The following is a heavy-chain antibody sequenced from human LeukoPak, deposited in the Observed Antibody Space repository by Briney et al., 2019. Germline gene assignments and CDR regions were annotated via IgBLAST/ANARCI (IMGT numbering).Heavy chain of an antibody. V-gene: IGHV4-59*01. CDR3: ARAWGNYDILTGYYDH. Sequence: PSETLPLTCTVSGGSISSYYWSWIRQPPGKGLEWIGYTYYSGSTNYNPSLKSRVTISVDTSKNQFSLKLSSVTAADTAVYYCARAWGNYDILTGYYDHWGQGTLVTVSS. CDR2: TYYSGST. J-gene: IGHJ4*02. CDR1: GGSISSYY. D-gene: IGHD3-9*01.